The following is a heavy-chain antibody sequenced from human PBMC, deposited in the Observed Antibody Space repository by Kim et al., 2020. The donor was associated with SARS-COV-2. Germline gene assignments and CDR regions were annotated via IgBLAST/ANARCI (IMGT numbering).Heavy chain of an antibody. CDR3: ARWYAPLCWFDP. Sequence: CYSRSLKSRVTISGDTSKNQLSLKRSYGTAADTAVYYCARWYAPLCWFDPWGQGTLVTVSS. V-gene: IGHV4-39*01. D-gene: IGHD6-13*01. J-gene: IGHJ5*02.